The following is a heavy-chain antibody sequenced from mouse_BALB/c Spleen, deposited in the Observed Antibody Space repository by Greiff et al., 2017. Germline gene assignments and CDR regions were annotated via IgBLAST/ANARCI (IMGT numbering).Heavy chain of an antibody. CDR2: ISYSGST. V-gene: IGHV3-2*02. J-gene: IGHJ2*01. Sequence: EVQLVESGPGLVKPSQSLSLTCTVTGYSITSDYAWNWIRQFPGNKLEWMGYISYSGSTSYNPSLKSRISITRDTSKNQFFLQLNSVTTEDTATYYCASRALLRSNYFDYWGQGTTLTVSS. CDR1: GYSITSDYA. D-gene: IGHD1-1*01. CDR3: ASRALLRSNYFDY.